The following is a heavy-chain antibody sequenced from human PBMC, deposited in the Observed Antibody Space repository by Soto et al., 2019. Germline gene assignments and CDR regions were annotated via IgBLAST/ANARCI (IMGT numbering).Heavy chain of an antibody. CDR3: AIGDTAVVRKGVDA. CDR2: IDPSDSYT. CDR1: GYSFTSYY. J-gene: IGHJ6*02. V-gene: IGHV5-10-1*01. Sequence: GESLKISYEGSGYSFTSYYITWARQMPGKALEWMWRIDPSDSYTTYNPSFQGHVTISADKSIRTAYLQWSSLEASDSAMYYCAIGDTAVVRKGVDAWGQGTPVTVSS. D-gene: IGHD5-18*01.